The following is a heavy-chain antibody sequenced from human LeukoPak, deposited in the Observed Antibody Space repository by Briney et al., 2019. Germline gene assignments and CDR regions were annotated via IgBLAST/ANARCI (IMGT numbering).Heavy chain of an antibody. CDR1: GGSISSGSYY. D-gene: IGHD3-22*01. Sequence: SQTLSLTCTVSGGSISSGSYYWSWIRQPAGKGLEWIGCIDTSGSSNYNPSLKSRVTISVDTSKNQFSLKLSSVTAADTAVYYCAREQGGLSYYYDSSGYYLWGQGTLVTVSS. V-gene: IGHV4-61*02. CDR2: IDTSGSS. J-gene: IGHJ5*02. CDR3: AREQGGLSYYYDSSGYYL.